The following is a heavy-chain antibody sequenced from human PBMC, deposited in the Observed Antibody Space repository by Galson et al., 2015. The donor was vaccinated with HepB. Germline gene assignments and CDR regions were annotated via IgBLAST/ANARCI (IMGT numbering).Heavy chain of an antibody. CDR3: ARDERGSGWYPYYFDY. V-gene: IGHV3-48*02. D-gene: IGHD6-19*01. CDR1: GFTFSSYS. J-gene: IGHJ4*02. CDR2: ISSSSSTI. Sequence: SLRLSCAASGFTFSSYSMNWVRQAPGKGLEWVSYISSSSSTIYYADSVKGRFTISRDNAKNSLYLQMNSLRDEDTAVYYCARDERGSGWYPYYFDYWGQGTLVTVSS.